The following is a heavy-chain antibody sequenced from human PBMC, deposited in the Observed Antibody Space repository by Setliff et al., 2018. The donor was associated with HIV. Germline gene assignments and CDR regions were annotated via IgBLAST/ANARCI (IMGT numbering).Heavy chain of an antibody. CDR2: IWIDGNRK. Sequence: PGGSLRLSCAMSGFTFSDYNIYWVRQSPAKGLEWVALIWIDGNRKEYADSVKGRFTISRDNSKNTVYLQMSTLRAEDTAIYSCATLARFAPDYWSQGTRVTVSS. CDR3: ATLARFAPDY. V-gene: IGHV3-33*01. J-gene: IGHJ4*02. CDR1: GFTFSDYN.